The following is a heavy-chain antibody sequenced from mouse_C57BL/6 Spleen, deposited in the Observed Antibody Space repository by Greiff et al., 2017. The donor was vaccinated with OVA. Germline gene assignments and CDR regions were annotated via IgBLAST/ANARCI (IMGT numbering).Heavy chain of an antibody. CDR2: ISDGGSYT. V-gene: IGHV5-4*01. CDR3: ARGSSGDTLDY. CDR1: GFTFSSYA. J-gene: IGHJ2*01. Sequence: EVHLLESGGGLVKPGGSLKLSCAASGFTFSSYAMSWVRQTPAKRLEWIATISDGGSYTYYPDNVKGRFTISRDNAKNNLYLQMSHLKSEDTAMYYCARGSSGDTLDYWGQGTTLTVSA. D-gene: IGHD3-2*02.